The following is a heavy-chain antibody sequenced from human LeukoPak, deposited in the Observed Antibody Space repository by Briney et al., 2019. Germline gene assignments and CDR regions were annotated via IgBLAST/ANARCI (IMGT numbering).Heavy chain of an antibody. J-gene: IGHJ4*02. D-gene: IGHD3-10*01. CDR1: GGSISSGGYH. CDR2: IHDSGST. V-gene: IGHV4-31*03. CDR3: AKVLLWFGELSHCDY. Sequence: SETLSLTCTVSGGSISSGGYHWSWIRQHPGKGLEWIGYIHDSGSTYYNPSLKSRVTISVDTSKNQFSLKLSSVTAADTAVYYCAKVLLWFGELSHCDYWGQGTLVTVSS.